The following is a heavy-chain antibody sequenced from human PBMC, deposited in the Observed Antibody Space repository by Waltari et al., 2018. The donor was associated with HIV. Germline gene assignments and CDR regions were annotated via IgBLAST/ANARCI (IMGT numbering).Heavy chain of an antibody. CDR3: ARLQWATQTVDH. Sequence: LVESGGGLVQPGGSLGLSCAASGFTFNRHWMTWVRQAPGKGLEWVGNIKEDGSEIYYVDSVPGRFTISRDNTKNSVYLQVNSLRVDDTAVYYCARLQWATQTVDHWGQGTLVTVSS. D-gene: IGHD4-4*01. V-gene: IGHV3-7*01. CDR2: IKEDGSEI. J-gene: IGHJ5*02. CDR1: GFTFNRHW.